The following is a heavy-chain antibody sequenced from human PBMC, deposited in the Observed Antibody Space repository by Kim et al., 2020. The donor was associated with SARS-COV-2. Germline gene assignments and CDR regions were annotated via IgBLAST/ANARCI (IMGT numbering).Heavy chain of an antibody. J-gene: IGHJ3*02. CDR3: AKQLGLRYFDWLNAFDI. CDR2: ISYDGSNK. CDR1: GFTFSSYG. V-gene: IGHV3-30*18. Sequence: GGSLRLSCAASGFTFSSYGMHWVRQAPGKGLEWVAVISYDGSNKYYADSVKGRFTISRDNSKNTLYLQMNSLRAEDTAVYYCAKQLGLRYFDWLNAFDI. D-gene: IGHD3-9*01.